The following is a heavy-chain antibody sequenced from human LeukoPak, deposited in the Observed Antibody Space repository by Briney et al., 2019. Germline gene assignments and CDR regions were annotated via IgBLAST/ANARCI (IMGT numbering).Heavy chain of an antibody. CDR1: GFTFSSYT. CDR2: ISGSSTTT. V-gene: IGHV3-48*01. D-gene: IGHD4-23*01. Sequence: GGSLRLSCAASGFTFSSYTMTWVRQAPGKGLEWVSYISGSSTTTYYADSVKGRFTISRDNSKNTLYLQMNSLSAEDTAVFYCARRITVGTRYFDSWGQGTLVTVSS. J-gene: IGHJ4*02. CDR3: ARRITVGTRYFDS.